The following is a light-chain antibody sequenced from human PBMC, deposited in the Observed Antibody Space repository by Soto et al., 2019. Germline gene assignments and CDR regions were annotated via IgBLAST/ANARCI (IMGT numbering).Light chain of an antibody. CDR2: DVS. V-gene: IGLV2-14*01. CDR1: SSDVGDYNY. CDR3: SSYTSSSTVV. Sequence: QSALTQPASVSGSPGQSITISCTGTSSDVGDYNYVSWYQQHPGKAPKLMIYDVSNRPSGVSSRFSASKSGNTASLTISGLQAEDEADYYCSSYTSSSTVVFGGGTKLT. J-gene: IGLJ2*01.